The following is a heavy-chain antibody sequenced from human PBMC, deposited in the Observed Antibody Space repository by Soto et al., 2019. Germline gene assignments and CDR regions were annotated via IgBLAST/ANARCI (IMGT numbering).Heavy chain of an antibody. D-gene: IGHD1-26*01. V-gene: IGHV1-46*01. CDR3: ARVSGSYSPEYYFDY. CDR1: GYTFTSYY. J-gene: IGHJ4*02. CDR2: INPSGGST. Sequence: ASVKVSCKASGYTFTSYYMHWVRQAPGQGLEWMGIINPSGGSTSYAQKFQGRVTMTRDTSTSTVYMELSSLRSEDTAVYYCARVSGSYSPEYYFDYWGQGTLVTVSS.